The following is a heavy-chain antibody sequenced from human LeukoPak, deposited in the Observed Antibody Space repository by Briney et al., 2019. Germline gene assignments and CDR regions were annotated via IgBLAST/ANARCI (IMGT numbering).Heavy chain of an antibody. Sequence: SQTLSLTCTVSGGSISSGDYYWSWLRQPPGKGLEWIGYIYYSGSTYYNPSLKSRVTISVDTSKHQFSLKLSSVTAADTAVYYCARGSPLAGVVMDVWGQGTTVTVSS. J-gene: IGHJ6*02. CDR1: GGSISSGDYY. CDR3: ARGSPLAGVVMDV. CDR2: IYYSGST. V-gene: IGHV4-30-4*01. D-gene: IGHD2-21*01.